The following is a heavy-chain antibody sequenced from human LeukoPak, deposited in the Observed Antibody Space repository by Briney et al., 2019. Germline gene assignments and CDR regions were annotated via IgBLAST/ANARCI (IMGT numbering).Heavy chain of an antibody. CDR2: IKQDGSEK. V-gene: IGHV3-7*01. Sequence: GGSLRLFCAASGFTFSSYWMSWGRQAPGKGLEWVANIKQDGSEKYYVDSVKGRFTISRDNAKNSLYLQMNSLRAEDTAVYYCPRELNDFWSGYYYWGQGTLVTVSS. CDR1: GFTFSSYW. D-gene: IGHD3-3*01. J-gene: IGHJ4*02. CDR3: PRELNDFWSGYYY.